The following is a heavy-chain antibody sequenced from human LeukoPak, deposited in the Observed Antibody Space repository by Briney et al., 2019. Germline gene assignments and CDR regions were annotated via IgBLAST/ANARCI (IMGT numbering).Heavy chain of an antibody. Sequence: SETLSLTCTVSGGSISTYYWSWIRQPPGKGLEWIAYIDYRGSTTYNPSLNSRVTISVDTSKNQFSLRLSSVTAADTAVYFCASSKPGYSSGLVGYWGQGTLVTVSS. V-gene: IGHV4-59*01. CDR1: GGSISTYY. J-gene: IGHJ4*02. D-gene: IGHD6-19*01. CDR3: ASSKPGYSSGLVGY. CDR2: IDYRGST.